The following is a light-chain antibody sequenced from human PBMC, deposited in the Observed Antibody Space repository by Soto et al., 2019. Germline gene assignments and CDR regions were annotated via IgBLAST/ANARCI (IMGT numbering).Light chain of an antibody. V-gene: IGKV3-11*01. CDR1: QSVSSY. CDR2: HAS. J-gene: IGKJ2*01. CDR3: QQRSNWPPYT. Sequence: EIVLTQSPATLSLSPGERATLSCRASQSVSSYLAWYQQKPGQAPSLLIYHASNRATGIPARFSGSGSGTDFTLTISSLEPEHFAVYYCQQRSNWPPYTFGQGTKLEIK.